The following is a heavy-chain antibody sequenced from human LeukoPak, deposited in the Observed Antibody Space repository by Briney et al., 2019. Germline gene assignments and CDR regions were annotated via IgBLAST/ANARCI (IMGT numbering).Heavy chain of an antibody. Sequence: GGSLRLSCAPSGFTFSNYAMSWVRQAPGKGLEWVSAISETGGTIHYADSVRGRFIISRDNSKNTLYLQMNSLRAEDTAVYYCAREMTIITYSFDSWGQGTLATVSS. CDR1: GFTFSNYA. D-gene: IGHD5-24*01. V-gene: IGHV3-23*01. J-gene: IGHJ4*02. CDR3: AREMTIITYSFDS. CDR2: ISETGGTI.